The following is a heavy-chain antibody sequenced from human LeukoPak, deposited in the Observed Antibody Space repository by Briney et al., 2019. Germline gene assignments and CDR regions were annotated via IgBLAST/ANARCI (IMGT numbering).Heavy chain of an antibody. J-gene: IGHJ4*02. Sequence: ASVKVSCKASGYTSTSYGISWVRQAPGQGLEWMGWISAYNGNTNYAQKLQGRVTMTTDTSTSTAYMELRSLRSDDTAVYYCARPRAWGGLGPPDYWGQGTLVTVSS. D-gene: IGHD3-16*01. V-gene: IGHV1-18*01. CDR3: ARPRAWGGLGPPDY. CDR2: ISAYNGNT. CDR1: GYTSTSYG.